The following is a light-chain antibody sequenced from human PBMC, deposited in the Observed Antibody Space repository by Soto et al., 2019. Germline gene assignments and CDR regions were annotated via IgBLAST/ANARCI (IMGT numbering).Light chain of an antibody. CDR3: VLYMGSGLGV. J-gene: IGLJ3*02. Sequence: QTVVTQEPSFSVSPGGTVTLTCGLNSGSVSSGNYPSWYQQTPGQPPRTLIYSTNTRSSGVPARFSGSILGNRAALTITGAQADDESDYYCVLYMGSGLGVFGGGTKVTVL. V-gene: IGLV8-61*01. CDR1: SGSVSSGNY. CDR2: STN.